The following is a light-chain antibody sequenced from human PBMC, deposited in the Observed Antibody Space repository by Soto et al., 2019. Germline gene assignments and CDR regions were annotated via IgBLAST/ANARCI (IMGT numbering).Light chain of an antibody. V-gene: IGKV3-20*01. CDR1: QNVYINS. Sequence: EIVLTQSPGTLSLSPGERVTLSCRASQNVYINSLAWYQQKPGQTPRLLIYGASTRAAAVPDRFSGSGSGTDFALSIDRLAPEYFAIKYCQQYGVSPLTFGPGTRVD. CDR2: GAS. J-gene: IGKJ3*01. CDR3: QQYGVSPLT.